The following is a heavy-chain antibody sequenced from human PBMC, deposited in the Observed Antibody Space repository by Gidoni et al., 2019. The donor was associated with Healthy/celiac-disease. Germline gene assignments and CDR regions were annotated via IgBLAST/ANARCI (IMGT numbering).Heavy chain of an antibody. CDR1: GFPFSSYA. CDR3: AKGNVDTAMVSYYFDY. CDR2: ISGSGGST. D-gene: IGHD5-18*01. J-gene: IGHJ4*02. V-gene: IGHV3-23*01. Sequence: EVQLLESGGGLVQPGGSLRLSCAASGFPFSSYAMSWVRQAPGKGLEWVSAISGSGGSTYYADSVKGRFTISRDNSKNTLYLQMNSLRAEDTAVYYCAKGNVDTAMVSYYFDYWGQGTLVTVSS.